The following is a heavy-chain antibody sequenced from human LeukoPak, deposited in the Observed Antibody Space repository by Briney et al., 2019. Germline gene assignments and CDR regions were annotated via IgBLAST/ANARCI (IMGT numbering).Heavy chain of an antibody. CDR1: GGSISSGSYY. CDR2: TYTSGST. D-gene: IGHD3-10*01. Sequence: SETLSLTCTVSGGSISSGSYYWSWIRQPAGKGLEWIGRTYTSGSTNYNPSLKSRVTISVDTSKNQFSLKLSSVTAADTAVYCCARDSMVRGVIPYNWGQGTLVTVSS. V-gene: IGHV4-61*02. CDR3: ARDSMVRGVIPYN. J-gene: IGHJ4*02.